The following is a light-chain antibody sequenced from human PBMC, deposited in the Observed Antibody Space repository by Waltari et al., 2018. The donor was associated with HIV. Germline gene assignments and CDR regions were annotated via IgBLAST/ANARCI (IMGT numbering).Light chain of an antibody. V-gene: IGLV3-19*01. CDR1: SLRSNN. J-gene: IGLJ2*01. Sequence: SSELTQDPAVPVALGQTVRITCQGDSLRSNNASWYQQQPGQAPVLVIYGKNNRPSGIPDRFSGSSSGNTASLTITGAQAEDEADYYCNSRDSSGNHVVFGGGTKLTVL. CDR2: GKN. CDR3: NSRDSSGNHVV.